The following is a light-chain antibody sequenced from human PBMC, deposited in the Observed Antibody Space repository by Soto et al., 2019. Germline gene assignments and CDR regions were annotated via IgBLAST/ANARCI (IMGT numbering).Light chain of an antibody. CDR3: QQYGGYSWT. CDR1: QTISSW. V-gene: IGKV1-5*03. CDR2: IVS. Sequence: DIQMTQSPSTLSASVGDRVTITCRASQTISSWLAWYQQKPGKAPNLLIYIVSSLESGVPSRFSGSGSGTEFTLTISSLQPDDFATYYCQQYGGYSWTFGQGTKVEIK. J-gene: IGKJ1*01.